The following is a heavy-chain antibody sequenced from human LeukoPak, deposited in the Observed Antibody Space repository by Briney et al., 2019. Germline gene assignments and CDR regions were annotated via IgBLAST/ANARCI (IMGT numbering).Heavy chain of an antibody. D-gene: IGHD1-1*01. CDR3: VRDYNWGFDY. Sequence: GGSLRLSCAASGFTFSSYDMNWVRQAPGRELEWISYISYISDSGTTIYYADSVKGRFTISRDNSKNTLYLQMYSLRVEDTSIYYCVRDYNWGFDYWGQGTVVTVSS. J-gene: IGHJ4*02. CDR1: GFTFSSYD. CDR2: ISDSGTTI. V-gene: IGHV3-48*03.